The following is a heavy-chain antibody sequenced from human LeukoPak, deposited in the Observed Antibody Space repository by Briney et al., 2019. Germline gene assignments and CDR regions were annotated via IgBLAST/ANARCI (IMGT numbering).Heavy chain of an antibody. Sequence: PGGSLRLSCAASGFTFSTYWMSWVRQAPGKGLEWVANIKQDGSEKYYVDSVKGRFTISRDNAKNSLYLRMNSLRAEDTAVYYCARPAYCGGNCYYFPDYWGQGTLVTVSS. CDR2: IKQDGSEK. CDR1: GFTFSTYW. J-gene: IGHJ4*02. V-gene: IGHV3-7*01. D-gene: IGHD2-21*02. CDR3: ARPAYCGGNCYYFPDY.